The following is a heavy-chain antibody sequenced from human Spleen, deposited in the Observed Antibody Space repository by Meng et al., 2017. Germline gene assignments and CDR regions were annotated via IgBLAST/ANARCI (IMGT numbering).Heavy chain of an antibody. CDR1: HYTFTGYG. J-gene: IGHJ5*02. Sequence: QVQAEQSDAEVRRPGASVKVSCASSHYTFTGYGVGWVRQGPGQGLEWMGYMRPNSDNTDYAQKFQGRIPMTTNTSISTAYMELSSLTSEDTAVYYCAREGLDPWGQGTLVTVSS. V-gene: IGHV1-8*02. CDR3: AREGLDP. CDR2: MRPNSDNT.